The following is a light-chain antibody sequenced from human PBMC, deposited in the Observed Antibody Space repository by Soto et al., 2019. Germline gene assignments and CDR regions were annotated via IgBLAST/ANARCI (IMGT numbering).Light chain of an antibody. CDR3: QHRINWPLT. CDR1: QSISSH. Sequence: EIVLTQSPATLSLSPGERATLSCRASQSISSHLAWYQQKPGQAPRLLIYGASNRATGIPARFSGRGSGTDFTITISSLEPEDFAVYYCQHRINWPLTFGGGTKVEIK. CDR2: GAS. V-gene: IGKV3-11*01. J-gene: IGKJ4*01.